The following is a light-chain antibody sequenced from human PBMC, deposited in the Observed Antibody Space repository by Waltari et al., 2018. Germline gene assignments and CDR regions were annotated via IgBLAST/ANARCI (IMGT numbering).Light chain of an antibody. J-gene: IGKJ1*01. V-gene: IGKV3-20*01. CDR1: QSVSRT. CDR2: AAS. Sequence: EIVLTQSPGTLSLSPGERATLSCRASQSVSRTLAWYQQKPVQAPSLLIYAASTRATGIPDRFSGSGSGTDFRLTISRLEPEDFAVYYCQHYVRLPVTFGQGTKVEIK. CDR3: QHYVRLPVT.